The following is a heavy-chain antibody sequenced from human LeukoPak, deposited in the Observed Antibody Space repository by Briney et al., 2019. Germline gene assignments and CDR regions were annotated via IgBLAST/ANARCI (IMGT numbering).Heavy chain of an antibody. V-gene: IGHV3-48*03. Sequence: PGGSLSLSCAASGFTFSSYEMNRVRQAPGKVLEWVSYISSSGSTIYYADSVKGRFTISRDNAKNSLYLQMNSLRAEDTAVYYCASSMTTVTTWDYYMDVWGKGTTVTVSS. D-gene: IGHD4-17*01. CDR1: GFTFSSYE. CDR3: ASSMTTVTTWDYYMDV. J-gene: IGHJ6*03. CDR2: ISSSGSTI.